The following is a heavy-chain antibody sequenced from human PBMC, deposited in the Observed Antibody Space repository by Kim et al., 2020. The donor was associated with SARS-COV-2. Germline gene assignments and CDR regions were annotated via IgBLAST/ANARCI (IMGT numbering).Heavy chain of an antibody. V-gene: IGHV4-59*01. J-gene: IGHJ4*02. CDR3: ARERSSGTSYYFDY. D-gene: IGHD1-26*01. Sequence: NPSLKSRLIISVDTSKDQFSLNLSSVTAADTAVYYCARERSSGTSYYFDYWGQGTLVTVSS.